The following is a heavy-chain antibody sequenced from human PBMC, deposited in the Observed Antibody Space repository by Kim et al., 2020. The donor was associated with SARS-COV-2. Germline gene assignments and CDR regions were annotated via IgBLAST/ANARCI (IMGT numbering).Heavy chain of an antibody. D-gene: IGHD3-16*01. CDR1: GYTFSAYN. Sequence: ASVKVSCKASGYTFSAYNVHWLRQAPGQGLEWMGRITPNSGATKYAHDFRDRVTITSDSSISTAYMDLSGLTSDDTVVYYCARGLPGDPVGFDNGGQGTLITVSS. V-gene: IGHV1-2*05. J-gene: IGHJ4*02. CDR2: ITPNSGAT. CDR3: ARGLPGDPVGFDN.